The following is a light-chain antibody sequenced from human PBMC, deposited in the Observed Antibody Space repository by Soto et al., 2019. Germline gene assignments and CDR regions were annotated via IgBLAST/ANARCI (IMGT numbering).Light chain of an antibody. V-gene: IGLV1-40*01. CDR2: GNN. J-gene: IGLJ2*01. Sequence: QAVVTQPPSVSGAPGQRVTISCTGSNSNIGAGYDAHWYQHLPGTAPKLLIYGNNNRPSGVPDRFSGSKSGTSASLVITGLQAEDEADYYCQSYDSSLSASVVFGGGTKLTVL. CDR1: NSNIGAGYD. CDR3: QSYDSSLSASVV.